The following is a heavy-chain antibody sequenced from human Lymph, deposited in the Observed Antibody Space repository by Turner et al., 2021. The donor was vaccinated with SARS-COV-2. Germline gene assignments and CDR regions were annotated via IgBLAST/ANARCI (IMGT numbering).Heavy chain of an antibody. D-gene: IGHD3-3*01. V-gene: IGHV3-30*18. CDR2: ISYDGSNK. J-gene: IGHJ4*02. CDR3: AKDSRFLEWLLFGEFDY. Sequence: VQLVESGGGLVPPGRSLRLSCAASGFTFSNYGMHWVRQAPGKGLEWVAVISYDGSNKNDAGTVKGRFTISRDNSKNTRNLKMNSLRAEDTAVYYCAKDSRFLEWLLFGEFDYWGQGTLVTVSS. CDR1: GFTFSNYG.